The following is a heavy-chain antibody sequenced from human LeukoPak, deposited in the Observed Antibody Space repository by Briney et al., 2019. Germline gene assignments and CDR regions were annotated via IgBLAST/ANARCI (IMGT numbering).Heavy chain of an antibody. CDR3: ARAGWELQDGWFDP. CDR1: GSSISSGGYY. D-gene: IGHD1-26*01. V-gene: IGHV4-31*03. CDR2: IYYSGST. J-gene: IGHJ5*02. Sequence: SQTLSLTCTASGSSISSGGYYWSWIRQHPGKGLEWIGYIYYSGSTYYNPSLKSRVTISVDTSKNQFSLKLSSVTAADTAVYYCARAGWELQDGWFDPWGQGTLVTVSS.